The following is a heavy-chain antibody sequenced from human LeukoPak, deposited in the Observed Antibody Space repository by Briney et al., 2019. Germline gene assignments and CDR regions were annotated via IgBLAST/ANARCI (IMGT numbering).Heavy chain of an antibody. CDR1: GFKFSSYA. Sequence: GRSLRLSCAASGFKFSSYAFHWVRQAPGQGLEWVAVISYDGSNKYYADSVKGRFTISRDNSKNTLYLQMNSLRAEDTAVYYCARVPALYYDSSGFDYWGQGTLVTVSS. CDR2: ISYDGSNK. D-gene: IGHD3-22*01. V-gene: IGHV3-30-3*01. J-gene: IGHJ4*02. CDR3: ARVPALYYDSSGFDY.